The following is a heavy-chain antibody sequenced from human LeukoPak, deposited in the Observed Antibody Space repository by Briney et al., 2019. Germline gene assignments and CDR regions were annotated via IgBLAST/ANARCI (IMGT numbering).Heavy chain of an antibody. V-gene: IGHV1-24*01. CDR2: FGPEDGET. Sequence: ASVKVSCKVSGYTLTELSMHWVRQAPGKGLEWMGGFGPEDGETIYAQKFQGRVTMTEDTSTDTAYMELSSLRSEDTAVYYCATVLHYTSCYRDWGQGTLVTVSS. CDR1: GYTLTELS. J-gene: IGHJ4*02. D-gene: IGHD2-2*01. CDR3: ATVLHYTSCYRD.